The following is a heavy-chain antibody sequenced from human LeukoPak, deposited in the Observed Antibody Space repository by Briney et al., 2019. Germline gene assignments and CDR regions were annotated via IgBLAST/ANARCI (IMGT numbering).Heavy chain of an antibody. J-gene: IGHJ4*02. D-gene: IGHD3-22*01. CDR1: GFTLSTYA. Sequence: GGSLRLSCAASGFTLSTYAMSWVRQAPGEGLEWVSGISGSGGSRYYADSVKGRFTISRDNSKNTLYLQMNSLRGEDTAVYYCAKDRNYYDSSGYYGFDYWGQGTRVTVSS. CDR3: AKDRNYYDSSGYYGFDY. CDR2: ISGSGGSR. V-gene: IGHV3-23*01.